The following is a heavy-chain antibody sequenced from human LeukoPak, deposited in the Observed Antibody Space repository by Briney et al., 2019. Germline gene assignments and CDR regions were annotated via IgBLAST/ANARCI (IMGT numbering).Heavy chain of an antibody. D-gene: IGHD3-22*01. Sequence: GASVKVSCKASGGTFSSYAISWVRQAPGQGLEWMGRIIPILGLANYAQKFQGRVTITADKSTSTAYMELSSLRSEDTAVYYCAREGNYYDSSGYYLAYWGQGTLVTVSS. CDR1: GGTFSSYA. CDR3: AREGNYYDSSGYYLAY. CDR2: IIPILGLA. J-gene: IGHJ4*02. V-gene: IGHV1-69*04.